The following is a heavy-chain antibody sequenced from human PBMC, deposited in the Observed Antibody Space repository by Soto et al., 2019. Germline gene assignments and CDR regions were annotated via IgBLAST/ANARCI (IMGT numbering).Heavy chain of an antibody. V-gene: IGHV3-23*01. J-gene: IGHJ4*02. Sequence: GGSLRLSCAASGFTFSSYAMSWVRQAPGKGLEWVSAISGSGGSTYYADSVKGRFTISRDNSKNTLYLQMNSLRAEDTAVYYCAKDAVITMIVLVIYPDYWGQGTLVTVSS. D-gene: IGHD3-22*01. CDR1: GFTFSSYA. CDR2: ISGSGGST. CDR3: AKDAVITMIVLVIYPDY.